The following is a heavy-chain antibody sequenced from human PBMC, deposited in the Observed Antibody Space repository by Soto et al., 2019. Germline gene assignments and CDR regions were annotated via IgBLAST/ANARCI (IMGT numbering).Heavy chain of an antibody. Sequence: VASVKVSCKASGYTFSNFGINWVRQAPGQGPEWMGWITPYNGNANYAQKHQDRLAITTDTSTNTAYLELRSLRSDDTAVYFCARARMYSGAYHDYWGQGTLVTVSS. CDR1: GYTFSNFG. V-gene: IGHV1-18*04. CDR3: ARARMYSGAYHDY. CDR2: ITPYNGNA. D-gene: IGHD1-26*01. J-gene: IGHJ4*02.